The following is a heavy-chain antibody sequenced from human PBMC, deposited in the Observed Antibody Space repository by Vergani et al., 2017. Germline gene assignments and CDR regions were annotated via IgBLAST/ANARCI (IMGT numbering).Heavy chain of an antibody. CDR1: GGSISSYY. D-gene: IGHD6-19*01. CDR3: ARVKRPGIAVAGTSYYYYYMYV. Sequence: QVQLQESGPGLVKPSETLSLTCTVSGGSISSYYWSWIRQPAGKGLEWIGRIYTSGSTNYNPSLKSRVTMSVDTSKNQFSLKLSSVTAADTAVYYCARVKRPGIAVAGTSYYYYYMYVWGKGTTVTVSS. CDR2: IYTSGST. J-gene: IGHJ6*03. V-gene: IGHV4-4*07.